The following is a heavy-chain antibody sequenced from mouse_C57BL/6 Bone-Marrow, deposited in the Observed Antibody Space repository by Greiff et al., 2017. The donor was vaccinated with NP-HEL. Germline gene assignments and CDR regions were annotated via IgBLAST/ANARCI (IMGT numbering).Heavy chain of an antibody. V-gene: IGHV1-26*01. CDR3: ARYYGYDVLSFDY. J-gene: IGHJ2*01. CDR2: INPNNGGT. D-gene: IGHD2-2*01. Sequence: EVQLQQSGPELVKPGASVKISCKASGYTFTDYYMNWVKQSHGKSLEWIGDINPNNGGTSYNQKFKGKATLTVDKSSSTAYMELRSLTSEDSAVYYCARYYGYDVLSFDYWGQGTTLTVSS. CDR1: GYTFTDYY.